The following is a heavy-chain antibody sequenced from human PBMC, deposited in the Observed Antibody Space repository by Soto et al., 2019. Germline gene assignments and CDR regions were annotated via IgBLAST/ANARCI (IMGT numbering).Heavy chain of an antibody. Sequence: PGGSLRLSCAVSGFPFSFYGFHWVRQSPGKGLEWLGVIVSDGSAIYHADSLEGRFFIFRDNSKDILYLQMNSLRVEDTAVYYCARDDAFDNENGFDMWGQGTMVTVSS. V-gene: IGHV3-33*01. CDR1: GFPFSFYG. J-gene: IGHJ3*02. CDR2: IVSDGSAI. CDR3: ARDDAFDNENGFDM. D-gene: IGHD3-3*02.